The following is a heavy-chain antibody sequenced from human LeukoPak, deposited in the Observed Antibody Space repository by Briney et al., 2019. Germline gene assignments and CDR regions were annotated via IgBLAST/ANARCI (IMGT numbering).Heavy chain of an antibody. D-gene: IGHD1-26*01. CDR3: ARRSTNSWYFDL. CDR2: IYSSGST. CDR1: GGSISSYF. J-gene: IGHJ2*01. Sequence: PSETLPLTCTVSGGSISSYFWSWIRQPPGRGLEWIGYIYSSGSTNYNPSLKSRVTISVDTSKNQFSLKLSSVTAADTAVYYCARRSTNSWYFDLWGRGTLVTVSS. V-gene: IGHV4-59*08.